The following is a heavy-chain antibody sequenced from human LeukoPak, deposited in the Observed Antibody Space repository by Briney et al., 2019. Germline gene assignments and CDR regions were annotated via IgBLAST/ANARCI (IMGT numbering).Heavy chain of an antibody. J-gene: IGHJ4*02. D-gene: IGHD1-26*01. V-gene: IGHV3-15*01. CDR3: TTPEWERVYYFDY. CDR2: IKSKTDGGIT. CDR1: GFTFSNAW. Sequence: GGSLRLSCAAPGFTFSNAWMSWVRQAPGKGLEWVGRIKSKTDGGITDYAAPVKGRFTISRDDSKNTLYLQMNSLKTEDTAVYYCTTPEWERVYYFDYWGQGTLVTVSS.